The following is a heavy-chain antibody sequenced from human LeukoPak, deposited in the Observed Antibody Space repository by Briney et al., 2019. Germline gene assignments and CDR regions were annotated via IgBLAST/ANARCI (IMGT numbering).Heavy chain of an antibody. D-gene: IGHD6-13*01. CDR2: INAGNGNT. CDR1: GYTFTSYA. CDR3: ARGQQSIPNWFDP. V-gene: IGHV1-3*01. J-gene: IGHJ5*02. Sequence: ASVKVSCKASGYTFTSYAMHWVRQAPGQRLEWMGWINAGNGNTKYSRKFQGRVTITRDTSASTAYMELSSLRSEDTAVYYCARGQQSIPNWFDPWGQGTLVTVSS.